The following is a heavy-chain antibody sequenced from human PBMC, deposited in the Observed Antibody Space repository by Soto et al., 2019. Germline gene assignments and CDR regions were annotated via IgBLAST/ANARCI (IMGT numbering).Heavy chain of an antibody. CDR1: GGSISSSSYY. CDR2: IYYSGST. CDR3: ARITSNHYDYVWGSYRYGDFDY. D-gene: IGHD3-16*02. Sequence: SETLSLTCTVSGGSISSSSYYWGWIRQPPGKGLEWIGSIYYSGSTYYNPSLKSRVTISVDTSKDQFSLKLSSVTAADTAVYYCARITSNHYDYVWGSYRYGDFDYWGQGTLVTVSS. V-gene: IGHV4-39*01. J-gene: IGHJ4*02.